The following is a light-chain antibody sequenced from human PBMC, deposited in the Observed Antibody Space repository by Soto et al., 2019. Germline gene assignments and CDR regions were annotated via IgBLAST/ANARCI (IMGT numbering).Light chain of an antibody. CDR1: QSVSSSS. Sequence: EIVLTQSPGTLSLSPGERATLSCRASQSVSSSSLAWYQHKPGQAPRLLIYGASSRATGIPDRFSGSGSGTDFSLTISRLQPEDFAVYYCLQFDNSRLYTFGQGTKLEIK. CDR2: GAS. CDR3: LQFDNSRLYT. J-gene: IGKJ2*01. V-gene: IGKV3-20*01.